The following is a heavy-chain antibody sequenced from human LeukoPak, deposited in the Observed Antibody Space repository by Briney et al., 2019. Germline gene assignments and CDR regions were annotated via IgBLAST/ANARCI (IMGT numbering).Heavy chain of an antibody. CDR3: ARHGLDWNDVNPYYFDY. D-gene: IGHD1-1*01. Sequence: ESLSLTCTVSGGSISSSCYCWGWLRPPPGKGLEWFVSIYNSGSTYYNPSLTRRGTISVDTAKNQFSLKLNLVTAADTAVYYCARHGLDWNDVNPYYFDYWGQGTLVTVSS. CDR1: GGSISSSCYC. J-gene: IGHJ4*02. V-gene: IGHV4-39*01. CDR2: IYNSGST.